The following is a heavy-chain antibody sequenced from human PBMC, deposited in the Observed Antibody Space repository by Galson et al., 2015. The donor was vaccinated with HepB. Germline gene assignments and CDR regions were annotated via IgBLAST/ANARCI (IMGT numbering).Heavy chain of an antibody. Sequence: SLRLSCAASGFTFDDYAMHWVRQAPGKGLEWVSGISWNSGSIGYADSVKGRFTISRDNAKNSLYLQMNSLRAEDTALYYCAKDIGYSYDRYYMDAWGKGTTVTVSS. V-gene: IGHV3-9*01. J-gene: IGHJ6*03. CDR3: AKDIGYSYDRYYMDA. CDR2: ISWNSGSI. D-gene: IGHD5-18*01. CDR1: GFTFDDYA.